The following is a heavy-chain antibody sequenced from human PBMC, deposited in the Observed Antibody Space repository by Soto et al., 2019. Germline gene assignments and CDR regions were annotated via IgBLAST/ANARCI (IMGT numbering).Heavy chain of an antibody. CDR2: IYYSGTT. Sequence: PSETLSLTCNVSGGSISGTTYYWAWIRQPPGKGPEWIGSIYYSGTTYYKSSLKSRVTISVDASNNQFSLKVNSVTAADTAVYYCARLYTGNYIMYHWGQGTLVTVSS. J-gene: IGHJ4*02. CDR1: GGSISGTTYY. D-gene: IGHD1-26*01. CDR3: ARLYTGNYIMYH. V-gene: IGHV4-39*01.